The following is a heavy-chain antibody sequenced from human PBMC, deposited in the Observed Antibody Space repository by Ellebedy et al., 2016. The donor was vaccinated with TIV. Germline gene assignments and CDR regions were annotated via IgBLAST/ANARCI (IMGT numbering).Heavy chain of an antibody. J-gene: IGHJ4*01. V-gene: IGHV3-30*02. CDR3: AKGRSAAVDH. Sequence: PGGSLRLSCVASGFSFSSYGMHWVRQAPGKGLEWVAYIRDDSSKMYYANSLKGRFTISRDNSKNTLYLHMSALRRDDTAVYYCAKGRSAAVDHWGQGTLVTVSS. CDR2: IRDDSSKM. CDR1: GFSFSSYG. D-gene: IGHD6-13*01.